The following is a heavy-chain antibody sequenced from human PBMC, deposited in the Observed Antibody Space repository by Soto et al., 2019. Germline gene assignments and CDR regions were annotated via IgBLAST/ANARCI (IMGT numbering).Heavy chain of an antibody. CDR2: IYYSGST. CDR3: AMLYGLDAFDI. V-gene: IGHV4-59*08. Sequence: SETLALTSTVSGASIMYYGWGRIRQTPGKGLEWIGYIYYSGSTNYNPPLKSRVTISADTSKNQFSLKLSSVTAADTAVYYCAMLYGLDAFDIWGQGTMVTVSS. CDR1: GASIMYYG. D-gene: IGHD3-16*02. J-gene: IGHJ3*02.